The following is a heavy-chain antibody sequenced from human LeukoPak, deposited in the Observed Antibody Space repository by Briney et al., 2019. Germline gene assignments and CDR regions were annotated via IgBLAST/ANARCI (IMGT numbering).Heavy chain of an antibody. Sequence: GGSLRLSCAASGFTFNLYGIHWVRQAPGMGLEWVAFIQHDGTKKYYAASVKGRFTISRDNSNNTVYVQLNSLRVEDTAFYYCAKDNAGLYKAPTPKIDYWGQGTLVTVSS. D-gene: IGHD4/OR15-4a*01. CDR2: IQHDGTKK. CDR3: AKDNAGLYKAPTPKIDY. CDR1: GFTFNLYG. V-gene: IGHV3-30*02. J-gene: IGHJ4*02.